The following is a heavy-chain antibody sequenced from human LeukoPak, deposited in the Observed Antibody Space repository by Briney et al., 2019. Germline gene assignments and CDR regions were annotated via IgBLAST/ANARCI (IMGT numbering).Heavy chain of an antibody. CDR2: INHSGGT. CDR1: GGSFSGYY. D-gene: IGHD2-2*01. V-gene: IGHV4-34*01. Sequence: SETLSLTCAVYGGSFSGYYWSWIRQPPGKGLEWIGEINHSGGTNCNPSLKSRVTISVDTSKNQFSLKLSSVTAADTAVYYCARVACSSTSCYVDYWGQGTLVTVSS. CDR3: ARVACSSTSCYVDY. J-gene: IGHJ4*02.